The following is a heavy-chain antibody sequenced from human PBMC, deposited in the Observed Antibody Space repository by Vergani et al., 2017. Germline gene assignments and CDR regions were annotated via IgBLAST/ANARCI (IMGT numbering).Heavy chain of an antibody. V-gene: IGHV4-59*01. CDR2: IYSSGST. CDR1: GASLINYY. D-gene: IGHD2-2*02. J-gene: IGHJ4*02. CDR3: ARAIGHCSNSNCYNLAY. Sequence: QVQLQESGPGLVKPSEPLSLTCTVSGASLINYYWSWVRQLPGKGLEWIGYIYSSGSTTYSPSLKSRLTMSVDPSKNQFSLKLRSVTLADTAVYYCARAIGHCSNSNCYNLAYWGQGTLVTVSS.